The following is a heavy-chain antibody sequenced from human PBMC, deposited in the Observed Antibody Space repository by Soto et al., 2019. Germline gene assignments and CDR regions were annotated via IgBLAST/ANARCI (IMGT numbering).Heavy chain of an antibody. D-gene: IGHD6-13*01. CDR2: INPNSGGT. CDR3: ASGPGIAAAGTDYYYGMDV. CDR1: GYTFTGYY. J-gene: IGHJ6*02. Sequence: ASVKVSCKASGYTFTGYYMHWVRQAPGQGLEWMGWINPNSGGTNYAQKFQGWVTMTRDTSISTAYMELSRLRSDDTAVYYCASGPGIAAAGTDYYYGMDVWGQGTTVTVSS. V-gene: IGHV1-2*04.